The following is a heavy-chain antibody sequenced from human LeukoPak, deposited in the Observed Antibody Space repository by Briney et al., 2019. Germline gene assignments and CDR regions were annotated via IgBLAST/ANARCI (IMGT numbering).Heavy chain of an antibody. Sequence: SETLSLTCTVSGGSISSGSYYWSWIRQPAGKGLEWIVRIYTSGSTNYNPSLKSRVTISVDTSKNQFSLKLSSVTAADTAVYYCAREAIRWFDPWGQGTLVTVSS. D-gene: IGHD3-9*01. J-gene: IGHJ5*02. V-gene: IGHV4-61*02. CDR1: GGSISSGSYY. CDR3: AREAIRWFDP. CDR2: IYTSGST.